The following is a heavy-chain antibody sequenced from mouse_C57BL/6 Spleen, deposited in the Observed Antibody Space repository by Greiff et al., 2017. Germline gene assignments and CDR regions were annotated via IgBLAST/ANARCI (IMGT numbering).Heavy chain of an antibody. CDR3: ARHERKDYYGSSDWFAY. V-gene: IGHV1-62-2*01. J-gene: IGHJ3*01. CDR1: GYTFTEYT. D-gene: IGHD1-1*01. Sequence: QVQLQQSGAELVKPGASVKLSCKASGYTFTEYTIHWVKQRSGQGLEWIGWFYPGSGSIKYNEKFKDKATLTADKSSSTVYMELSRLTSEDSAVYFCARHERKDYYGSSDWFAYWGQGTLVTVSA. CDR2: FYPGSGSI.